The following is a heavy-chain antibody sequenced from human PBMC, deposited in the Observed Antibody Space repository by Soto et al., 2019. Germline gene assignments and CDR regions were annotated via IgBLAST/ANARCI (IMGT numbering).Heavy chain of an antibody. V-gene: IGHV3-23*01. CDR3: AKGVVAALKNYYYMDV. Sequence: GSLRLSCAASGFTFSSYAMSWVRQAPGKGLEWVSAISGSGGSTYYADSVKGRFTISRDNSKNTLYLQMNSLRAEDTAVYYCAKGVVAALKNYYYMDVWGKGTTVTVSS. D-gene: IGHD2-15*01. J-gene: IGHJ6*03. CDR1: GFTFSSYA. CDR2: ISGSGGST.